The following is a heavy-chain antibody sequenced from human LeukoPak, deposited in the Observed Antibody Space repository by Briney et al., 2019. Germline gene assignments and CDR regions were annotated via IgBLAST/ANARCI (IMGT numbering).Heavy chain of an antibody. V-gene: IGHV3-7*04. Sequence: GGSLRLSCAASGFTFSSYWMSWVRQAPGKGLEWVANIKQDGSEKYYVDSAKGRFTISRDNAKNSLYLQMNSLRAEDTAVYYCARDRSWVERGDWFDPWGQGTLVTVSS. J-gene: IGHJ5*02. CDR3: ARDRSWVERGDWFDP. CDR1: GFTFSSYW. CDR2: IKQDGSEK. D-gene: IGHD6-13*01.